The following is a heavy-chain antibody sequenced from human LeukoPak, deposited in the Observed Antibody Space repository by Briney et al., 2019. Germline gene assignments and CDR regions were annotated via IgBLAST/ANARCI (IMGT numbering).Heavy chain of an antibody. D-gene: IGHD3-22*01. CDR1: GFTFSSYA. CDR3: AKASTYYYDSSGYYGVDYFDY. J-gene: IGHJ4*02. V-gene: IGHV3-64*01. Sequence: PGGSLRLSCAASGFTFSSYAMHWVRQAPGKGLEYVSAISSNGGSTYYANSVKGRLTISRDNSKNTLYLQMGSLRAEDMAVYYCAKASTYYYDSSGYYGVDYFDYWGQGTLVTVSS. CDR2: ISSNGGST.